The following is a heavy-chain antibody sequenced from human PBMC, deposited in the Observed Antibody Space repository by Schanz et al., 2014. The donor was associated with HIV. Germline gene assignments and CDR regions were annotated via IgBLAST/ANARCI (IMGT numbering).Heavy chain of an antibody. CDR2: IWYDGSNK. D-gene: IGHD1-20*01. V-gene: IGHV3-33*01. Sequence: QVQLVESGGGVVQPGRSLRLSCAASGFTFSSYGMHWVRQAPGKGLEWVAVIWYDGSNKYYADSVKGRFTISRDNSKKTLYLQMNSLRAEDTAVYYCARGEAITYYYHYYGMAVWGQGTTVTVSS. CDR1: GFTFSSYG. J-gene: IGHJ6*02. CDR3: ARGEAITYYYHYYGMAV.